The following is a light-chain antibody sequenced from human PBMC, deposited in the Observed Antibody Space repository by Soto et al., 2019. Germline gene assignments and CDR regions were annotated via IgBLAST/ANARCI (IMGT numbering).Light chain of an antibody. CDR3: QQYNSYPET. J-gene: IGKJ1*01. CDR2: KAS. V-gene: IGKV1-5*03. CDR1: QSINSW. Sequence: DLQMTQSPSTLSASVGDRVTITCRASQSINSWLAWYQQKPGKAPKLLIYKASSLESGVPSRFSGSGSGTQFSLTVSSLQPDDFATYYCQQYNSYPETFGQGTKVEIK.